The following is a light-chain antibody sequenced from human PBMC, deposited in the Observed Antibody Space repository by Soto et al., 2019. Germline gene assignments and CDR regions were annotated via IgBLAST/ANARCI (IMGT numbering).Light chain of an antibody. CDR2: DAS. V-gene: IGKV1-5*01. CDR1: QRIGSW. Sequence: DIQMTQSPSTLSASVGDRVSITCRASQRIGSWLAWYQQKPGKVPKLLIYDASTLISGVPSRFSGTGSGTEFTLSIASLQPDDFETYYCLNYYTYTLTLGKGTKV. CDR3: LNYYTYTLT. J-gene: IGKJ1*01.